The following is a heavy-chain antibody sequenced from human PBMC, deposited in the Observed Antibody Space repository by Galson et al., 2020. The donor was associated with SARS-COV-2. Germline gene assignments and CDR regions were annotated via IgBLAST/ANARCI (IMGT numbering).Heavy chain of an antibody. CDR2: IIPIFGTA. D-gene: IGHD3-10*01. J-gene: IGHJ6*03. V-gene: IGHV1-69*05. Sequence: SVKVSCKASGRTFSSYAISWVRQAPGQGLEWMGGIIPIFGTANYAQKFQDRVTITTDESTSTAYMELSSLRSEDTAVYYCAGTSYYYGSGAGYYYCYMDVWGKGTTVTVSS. CDR1: GRTFSSYA. CDR3: AGTSYYYGSGAGYYYCYMDV.